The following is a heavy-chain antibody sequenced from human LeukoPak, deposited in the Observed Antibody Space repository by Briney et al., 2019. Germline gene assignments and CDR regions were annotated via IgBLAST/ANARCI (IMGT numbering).Heavy chain of an antibody. D-gene: IGHD1-26*01. CDR2: INGDGRNI. CDR3: MRPLGRGVDY. J-gene: IGHJ4*02. CDR1: GFTFSSDW. Sequence: PGGSQRLSCVASGFTFSSDWMHWVRQDPRKGLVWVSRINGDGRNINYVDSVRGRFTISRDNAKNDLYLQMNTLRVEDTAVYYCMRPLGRGVDYWGQGTLVTISS. V-gene: IGHV3-74*01.